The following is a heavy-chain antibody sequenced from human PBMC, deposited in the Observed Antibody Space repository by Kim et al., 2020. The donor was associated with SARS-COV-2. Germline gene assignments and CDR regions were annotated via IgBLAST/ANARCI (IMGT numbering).Heavy chain of an antibody. D-gene: IGHD4-17*01. CDR3: ARASNYGDYAGGDWFDP. Sequence: GGSLRLSCAASGFTFSSYAMHWVRQAPGKGLEWVAVISYDGSNKYYADSVKGRFTISRDNSKNTLYLQMNSLRAEDTAVYYCARASNYGDYAGGDWFDPWGQGTLAT. V-gene: IGHV3-30-3*01. CDR2: ISYDGSNK. J-gene: IGHJ5*02. CDR1: GFTFSSYA.